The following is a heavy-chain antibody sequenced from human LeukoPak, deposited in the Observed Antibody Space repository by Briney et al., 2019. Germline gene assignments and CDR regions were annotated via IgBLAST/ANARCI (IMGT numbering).Heavy chain of an antibody. Sequence: ASVKVSCKASGYTFTGYYMHWVRQAPGQGLEWMGWINPNSGGTNYAQKFQGRVTMTRDTSISTAYMELSSLRSEDTAVYYCARVAYRNYYYGMDVWGQGTTVTVSS. CDR1: GYTFTGYY. CDR2: INPNSGGT. V-gene: IGHV1-2*02. J-gene: IGHJ6*02. D-gene: IGHD2-15*01. CDR3: ARVAYRNYYYGMDV.